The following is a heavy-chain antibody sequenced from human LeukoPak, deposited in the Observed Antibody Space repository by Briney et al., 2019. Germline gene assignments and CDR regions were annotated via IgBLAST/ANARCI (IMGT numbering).Heavy chain of an antibody. J-gene: IGHJ6*02. CDR1: GGTFSSYA. Sequence: ASVKVSCKASGGTFSSYAISWARQAPGQGLEWMGRIIPILGIANYAQKFQGRVTITADKSTSTAYMELSSLRSEDTAVYYCARSRIAARRGQNYYYYGMDVWGQGTTVTVSS. V-gene: IGHV1-69*04. CDR3: ARSRIAARRGQNYYYYGMDV. D-gene: IGHD6-6*01. CDR2: IIPILGIA.